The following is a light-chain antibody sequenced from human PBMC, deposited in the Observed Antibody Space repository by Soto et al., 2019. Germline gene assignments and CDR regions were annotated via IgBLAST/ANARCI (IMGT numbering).Light chain of an antibody. CDR3: CSYAGSYPFV. CDR1: SSDVGGYNY. J-gene: IGLJ1*01. V-gene: IGLV2-11*01. CDR2: DVS. Sequence: QSVLTQPASVSGSPGQSITISCTGTSSDVGGYNYVSWYRQHPGKAPKLMIYDVSKRPSGVPDRFSGSKSGNTASLTISGLQAEDEADYYCCSYAGSYPFVFGTGTKVTVL.